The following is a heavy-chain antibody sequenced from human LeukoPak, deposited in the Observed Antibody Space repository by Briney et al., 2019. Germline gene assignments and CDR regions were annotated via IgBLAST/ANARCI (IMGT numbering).Heavy chain of an antibody. Sequence: GASVKVSCKASGYTFTGYLSHWVRQAPGQGLEYMGWINPNSGGTKYAQKFQGRVTMTRDTSTSTASMEVSRLRSDDTAVYFCARDLSTSATWELDYWGQGTLVTVSS. CDR1: GYTFTGYL. J-gene: IGHJ4*02. V-gene: IGHV1-2*02. CDR2: INPNSGGT. CDR3: ARDLSTSATWELDY. D-gene: IGHD6-25*01.